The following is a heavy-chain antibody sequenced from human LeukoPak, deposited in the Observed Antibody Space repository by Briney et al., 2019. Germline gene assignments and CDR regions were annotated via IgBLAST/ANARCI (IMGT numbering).Heavy chain of an antibody. Sequence: PGRSLRLSCTASGFTFGDYAMSWVRQAPGKGLEWVGFIRSKAYGGTTEYAASVKGRFTISRDDSKSIAYLQMNSLKTEDTAVYYCTRVQYYYGSGSYYFDYWGRGTLVTVSS. J-gene: IGHJ4*02. CDR3: TRVQYYYGSGSYYFDY. CDR1: GFTFGDYA. D-gene: IGHD3-10*01. CDR2: IRSKAYGGTT. V-gene: IGHV3-49*04.